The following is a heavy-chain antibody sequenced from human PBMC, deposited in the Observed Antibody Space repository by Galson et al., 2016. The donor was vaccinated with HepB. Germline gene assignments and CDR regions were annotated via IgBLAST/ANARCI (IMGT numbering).Heavy chain of an antibody. CDR1: GFTFHIYA. CDR2: ISNSGDTT. Sequence: SLRLSCAASGFTFHIYAMNWVRQAPGKGLEWVSTISNSGDTTFYSDSARGRFTISRDDSMYTVVLQMNGLGAEDTAVYYCAKGGIGTPPGALDYWGQGALVTVSS. J-gene: IGHJ4*02. V-gene: IGHV3-23*01. D-gene: IGHD6-13*01. CDR3: AKGGIGTPPGALDY.